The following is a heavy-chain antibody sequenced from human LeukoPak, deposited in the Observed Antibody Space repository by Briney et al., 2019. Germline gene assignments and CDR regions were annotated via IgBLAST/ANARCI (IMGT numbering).Heavy chain of an antibody. CDR1: GFTFSSYA. CDR2: ISYDGSNK. V-gene: IGHV3-30-3*01. D-gene: IGHD1-14*01. Sequence: GGSLRLSCAASGFTFSSYAMHWVRQAPGKGLEWAAVISYDGSNKYYADSVKGRFTISRDNSKNTLYLQMNSLRAEDTAVYYCAREKTVSYYFDYWGQGTLVTVSS. J-gene: IGHJ4*02. CDR3: AREKTVSYYFDY.